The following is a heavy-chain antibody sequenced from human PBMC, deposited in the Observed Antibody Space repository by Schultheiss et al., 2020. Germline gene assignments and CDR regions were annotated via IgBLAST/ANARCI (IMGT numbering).Heavy chain of an antibody. Sequence: GGSLRLSCAASGFTFSSYGMHWVRQAPGKGLEWVAVIWYDGSNKYYADSVKGRFTISRDNSKNTLYLQMNSLRAEDTAVYYCARDLGHYYYGMDVWGQGTTVTVSS. J-gene: IGHJ6*02. V-gene: IGHV3-33*01. CDR1: GFTFSSYG. CDR3: ARDLGHYYYGMDV. CDR2: IWYDGSNK.